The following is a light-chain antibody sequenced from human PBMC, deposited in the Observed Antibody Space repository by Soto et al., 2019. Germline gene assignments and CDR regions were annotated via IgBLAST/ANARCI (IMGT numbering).Light chain of an antibody. J-gene: IGKJ5*01. Sequence: ESGLTQSTATLSLLPGERAPLSCRASQSVSSYLAWYQQKPGQAPRLLIYDASNRATGIPARFSGSGSGTDFTLTISSLEPEDFAVYYCQQRSRSITFGQGRRLEIK. CDR3: QQRSRSIT. CDR1: QSVSSY. V-gene: IGKV3-11*01. CDR2: DAS.